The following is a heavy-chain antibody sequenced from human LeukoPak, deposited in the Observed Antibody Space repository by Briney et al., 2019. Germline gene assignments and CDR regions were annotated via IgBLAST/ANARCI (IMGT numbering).Heavy chain of an antibody. CDR1: GFTFSSYE. D-gene: IGHD3-10*01. Sequence: GGSLRLSCAASGFTFSSYEMNWVRQAPGKGLEWVSDISSSGGTIDYADSVKGRCSISRDNAKNSLYLHMNGLRAEDTAVYYCAKAGPGFGFDYWGQGTLVTVSS. V-gene: IGHV3-48*03. J-gene: IGHJ4*02. CDR2: ISSSGGTI. CDR3: AKAGPGFGFDY.